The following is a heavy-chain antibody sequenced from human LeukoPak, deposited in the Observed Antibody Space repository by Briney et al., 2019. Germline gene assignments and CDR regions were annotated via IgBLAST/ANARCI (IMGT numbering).Heavy chain of an antibody. D-gene: IGHD3-9*01. Sequence: PSETLSLTCAVSGGSISSGGYSWSWIRQPPGKGLEWIGYIYHSGSTYYNPSLKSRVTISVDRSKDQFSLKLSSVTAADTAVYYCARELRYFEGLTVKRDGMDVWGQGTTVTVSS. J-gene: IGHJ6*02. V-gene: IGHV4-30-2*01. CDR3: ARELRYFEGLTVKRDGMDV. CDR2: IYHSGST. CDR1: GGSISSGGYS.